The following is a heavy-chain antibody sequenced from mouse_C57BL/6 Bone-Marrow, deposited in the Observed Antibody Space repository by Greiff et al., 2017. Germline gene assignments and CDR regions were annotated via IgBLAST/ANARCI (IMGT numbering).Heavy chain of an antibody. V-gene: IGHV1-50*01. J-gene: IGHJ1*03. CDR3: ARRDGYPWYMDV. D-gene: IGHD2-3*01. CDR2: IDPSDSYT. Sequence: QVQLQQPGAELVKPGASVKLSCKASGYTFTSYWMPWVKQRPGQGLEWIGEIDPSDSYTNYNQKFKGKATLTADTSSSTAYMQLRSLTSEDSAVXYCARRDGYPWYMDVWGTGTTVTVSS. CDR1: GYTFTSYW.